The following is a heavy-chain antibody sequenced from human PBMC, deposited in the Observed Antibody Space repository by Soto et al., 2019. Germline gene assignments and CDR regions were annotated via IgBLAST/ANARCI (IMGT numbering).Heavy chain of an antibody. CDR2: IIPIFGTA. V-gene: IGHV1-69*13. CDR1: GGTFSSYA. CDR3: AAGVQSDKVTSNYYYYYGMDV. D-gene: IGHD5-12*01. J-gene: IGHJ6*02. Sequence: SVKVSCKASGGTFSSYAISWVRQAPGQGLEWMGGIIPIFGTANYAQKFQGRVTITADESTSTAYMELSSLRSEDTAVYYCAAGVQSDKVTSNYYYYYGMDVWGQGTTVTVSS.